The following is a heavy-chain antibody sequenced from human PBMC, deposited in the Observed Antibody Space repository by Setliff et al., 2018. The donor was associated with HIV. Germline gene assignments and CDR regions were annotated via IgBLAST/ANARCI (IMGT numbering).Heavy chain of an antibody. D-gene: IGHD2-2*01. CDR3: ARTKDCSSSSCPGTHHYYYMDV. CDR2: IYYSGST. J-gene: IGHJ6*03. V-gene: IGHV4-39*01. Sequence: SSETRSLTCTVSGGSISSDYYFWGWIRQPPGKGLEWIGTIYYSGSTYFNPSLKSRLTISVDTSKNQFSLKLSSVTAADTAVYYCARTKDCSSSSCPGTHHYYYMDVWGKGTTVTVSS. CDR1: GGSISSDYYF.